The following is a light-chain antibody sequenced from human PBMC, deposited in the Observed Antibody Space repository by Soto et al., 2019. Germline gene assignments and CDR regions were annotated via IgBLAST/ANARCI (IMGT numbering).Light chain of an antibody. CDR2: GAS. CDR1: QDIYEN. J-gene: IGKJ3*01. Sequence: DIQMTQSPSSLSASVGDRVTITCQASQDIYENLNWYQQRPGKAPKFLIYGASNLEAGVPSRFSGNGSGTDFTLTISSLQPEDFATYYCQQYDNFPFTFGPGTKVDI. CDR3: QQYDNFPFT. V-gene: IGKV1-33*01.